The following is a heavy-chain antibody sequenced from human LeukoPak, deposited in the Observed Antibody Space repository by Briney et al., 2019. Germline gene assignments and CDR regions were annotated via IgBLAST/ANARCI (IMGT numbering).Heavy chain of an antibody. CDR3: AKSRIILHFYFYLDV. J-gene: IGHJ6*03. Sequence: SETLSLTCTVSGGSISSSSYYWGWIRQPPGKGLEWIGSIYYSGSTYYNPSLKSRVTISVDTSKNQFSLKLSSVTAADPAVYFWAKSRIILHFYFYLDVWGKGTTVTVSS. V-gene: IGHV4-39*01. CDR1: GGSISSSSYY. CDR2: IYYSGST. D-gene: IGHD1-14*01.